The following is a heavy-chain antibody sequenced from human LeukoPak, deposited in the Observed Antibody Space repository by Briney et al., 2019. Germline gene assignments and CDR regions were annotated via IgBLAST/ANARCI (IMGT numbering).Heavy chain of an antibody. V-gene: IGHV3-23*01. CDR1: GFTFSSYG. D-gene: IGHD5-24*01. J-gene: IGHJ4*02. CDR2: ISGSGGAT. CDR3: AKNHSDGYLDY. Sequence: PGGSLRLSCAASGFTFSSYGMSWVRQAPGKGLEWVSAISGSGGATYYADSVKGQFTISRDNSKNTLYLQMNSLRAEDTAVYYCAKNHSDGYLDYWGQGTLVTVSS.